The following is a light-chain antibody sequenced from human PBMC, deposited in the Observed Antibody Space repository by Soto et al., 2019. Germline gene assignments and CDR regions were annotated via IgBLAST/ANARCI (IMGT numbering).Light chain of an antibody. Sequence: EVVMTQSPATLSVSPGERATLSCRASESVSRNLAWYQQKPGQAPRLLIYDASTRATGIPDRFSGSGSGTEFTLTISSLQSEDFAIYYCQQYNDWRRTFGQGTKVDIK. CDR3: QQYNDWRRT. V-gene: IGKV3-15*01. CDR1: ESVSRN. J-gene: IGKJ1*01. CDR2: DAS.